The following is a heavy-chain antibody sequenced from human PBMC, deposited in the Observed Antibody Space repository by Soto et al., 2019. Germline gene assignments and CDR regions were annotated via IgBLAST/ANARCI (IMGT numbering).Heavy chain of an antibody. CDR2: IKEDGSEK. J-gene: IGHJ4*02. Sequence: EVQVVESGGGLVQPGGSLRLSCAGSGFTFGRHWMTWVRQAPGKGLEWVANIKEDGSEKYYVDSVKGRFIISRDNAKNSVYLQMNSLRDEDTAFYYCARDTYGDKGQVLDYWGQGTLVTVSS. V-gene: IGHV3-7*01. CDR1: GFTFGRHW. D-gene: IGHD4-17*01. CDR3: ARDTYGDKGQVLDY.